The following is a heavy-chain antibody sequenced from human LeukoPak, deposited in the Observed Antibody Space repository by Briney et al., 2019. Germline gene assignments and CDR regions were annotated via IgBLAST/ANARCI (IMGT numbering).Heavy chain of an antibody. D-gene: IGHD3-9*01. Sequence: GGSLRLSCAASGFTVSDYYMSWIRQAPGKGLEWVSYISRSGSHTNYADSVKGRFTTSKDNSRNSLFLQMNSLRAEDTAMYYCASFQYDILTGYYPNYFDYWGQGTLVTVSS. CDR3: ASFQYDILTGYYPNYFDY. CDR1: GFTVSDYY. CDR2: ISRSGSHT. V-gene: IGHV3-11*06. J-gene: IGHJ4*02.